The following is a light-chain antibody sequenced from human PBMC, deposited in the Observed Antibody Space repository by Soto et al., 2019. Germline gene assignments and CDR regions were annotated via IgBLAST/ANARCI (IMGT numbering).Light chain of an antibody. CDR3: QQYYSYPRT. Sequence: EIVMTQSPATLSVSPGERATLSCRASQSVSSNLAWYQQKPGQAPRLLIYGASTLQSGVPSRFSGSGSGTDFTLTISCLQSEDFATYYCQQYYSYPRTFGPGTKVDIK. V-gene: IGKV3-15*01. CDR1: QSVSSN. CDR2: GAS. J-gene: IGKJ3*01.